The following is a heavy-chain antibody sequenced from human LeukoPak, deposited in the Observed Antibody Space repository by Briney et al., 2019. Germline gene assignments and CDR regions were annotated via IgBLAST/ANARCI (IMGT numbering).Heavy chain of an antibody. CDR1: GYTFTSYG. CDR2: ISAYNGNT. CDR3: ARVRYRLAETYIDY. Sequence: ASVKVSCKASGYTFTSYGISWVRQAPGQGLEWMGWISAYNGNTNYAQKLQGRVTMTTDTSTSTAYMELRSLRSDGTALYYCARVRYRLAETYIDYWGQGTLVTVSS. V-gene: IGHV1-18*01. J-gene: IGHJ4*02. D-gene: IGHD3-16*01.